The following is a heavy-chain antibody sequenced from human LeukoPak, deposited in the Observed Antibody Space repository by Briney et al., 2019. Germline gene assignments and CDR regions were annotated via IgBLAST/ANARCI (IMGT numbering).Heavy chain of an antibody. CDR2: IYPGDSDT. Sequence: GESLKISCKGSAYSFTRYWIGWVRQMPGKGLEWMGSIYPGDSDTRYSPSFQGQVNISADKSIRTAYLQWNSLQASDTAMYYCASHGAVAYTTLPFDPWGQGTLVTVSS. J-gene: IGHJ5*02. CDR1: AYSFTRYW. CDR3: ASHGAVAYTTLPFDP. D-gene: IGHD6-19*01. V-gene: IGHV5-51*01.